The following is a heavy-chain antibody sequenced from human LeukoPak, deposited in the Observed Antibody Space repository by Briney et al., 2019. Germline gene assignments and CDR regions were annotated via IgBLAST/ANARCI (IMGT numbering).Heavy chain of an antibody. D-gene: IGHD6-19*01. CDR2: ITYWGTEI. Sequence: GGSLRLSCAGSAFIFSNYAMHWVRQAPGKGLEWVAVITYWGTEIHYGDSVKGRFTISRDSFKNTLHLQMNSLRVEDTAVYYCAKEQSSGWYRVADYWGQGTLVAVSS. J-gene: IGHJ4*02. V-gene: IGHV3-30*04. CDR1: AFIFSNYA. CDR3: AKEQSSGWYRVADY.